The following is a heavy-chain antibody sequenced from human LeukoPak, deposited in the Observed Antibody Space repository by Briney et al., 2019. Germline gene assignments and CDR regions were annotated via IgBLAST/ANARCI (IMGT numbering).Heavy chain of an antibody. J-gene: IGHJ4*02. CDR2: IYYSGST. D-gene: IGHD6-19*01. CDR1: GGSISSSSYY. Sequence: PSETLSLTCTVSGGSISSSSYYWGWIRQPPGKGLEWIGSIYYSGSTYYNPSLKSRVTISVDTSKNQFSLKLSSVTAADTAVYYCARAGRGGYSSGRFDYWGQGTLVTVSS. CDR3: ARAGRGGYSSGRFDY. V-gene: IGHV4-39*07.